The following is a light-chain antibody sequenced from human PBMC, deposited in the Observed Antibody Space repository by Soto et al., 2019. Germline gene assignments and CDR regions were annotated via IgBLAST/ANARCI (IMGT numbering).Light chain of an antibody. CDR1: QVISTS. Sequence: PIGESRNIKVRASQVISTSLAWYQVKPGKAPKLLIYAASTLESGVPSRFSATVSGTEFSLTIPTLQPEDFATHYCQQPFDAPISSAQGTRLDIK. J-gene: IGKJ5*01. V-gene: IGKV1-9*01. CDR3: QQPFDAPIS. CDR2: AAS.